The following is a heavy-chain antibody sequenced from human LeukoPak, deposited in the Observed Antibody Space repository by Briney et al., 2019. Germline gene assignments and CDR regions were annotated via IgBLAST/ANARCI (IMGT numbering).Heavy chain of an antibody. CDR1: GYTFNTYG. J-gene: IGHJ4*02. Sequence: ASVKVSCKASGYTFNTYGITWVRQAPGQGLEWMGWISGYNGKTKYAQKLQGRVTMTTDTSTSTAYMELRSLRSDDTAVYYCARGYDSGSYYVSYYWGQGTLVTVSS. CDR3: ARGYDSGSYYVSYY. CDR2: ISGYNGKT. V-gene: IGHV1-18*01. D-gene: IGHD1-26*01.